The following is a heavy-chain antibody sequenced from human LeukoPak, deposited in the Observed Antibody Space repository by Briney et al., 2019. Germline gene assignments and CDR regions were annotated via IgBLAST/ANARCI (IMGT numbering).Heavy chain of an antibody. CDR3: ARDGPLTATVTSFWSYYYGMDV. CDR1: GFTFSSYW. V-gene: IGHV3-74*01. Sequence: PGGSLRLSCAASGFTFSSYWMHWVRQAPGKGLVWVSRINSDGSSTSYADSVKGRFTISRDNAKNTLYLQMNSLRAEDTAVYYCARDGPLTATVTSFWSYYYGMDVWGQGTTVTVSS. J-gene: IGHJ6*02. D-gene: IGHD4-17*01. CDR2: INSDGSST.